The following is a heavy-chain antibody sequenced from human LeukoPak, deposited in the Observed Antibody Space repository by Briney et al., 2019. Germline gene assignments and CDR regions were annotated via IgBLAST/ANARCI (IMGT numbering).Heavy chain of an antibody. CDR1: GFSFSTKW. Sequence: PGGSLRLSCAASGFSFSTKWMSSVRQAPGKGLEWVSSINSGNSNIYYADSVRGRFTISRDNAKNLLYRQMNSLRAEDTAVYYCARGPYPDYWGHGTLVTVSS. CDR2: INSGNSNI. V-gene: IGHV3-21*04. CDR3: ARGPYPDY. J-gene: IGHJ4*01.